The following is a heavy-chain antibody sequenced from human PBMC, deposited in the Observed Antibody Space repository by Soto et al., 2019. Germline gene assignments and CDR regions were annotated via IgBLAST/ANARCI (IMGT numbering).Heavy chain of an antibody. V-gene: IGHV4-59*01. CDR3: ARGYVAGTDNWLDP. J-gene: IGHJ5*02. Sequence: PSETLSLTCTVSGGSISSYYWSWIRQPPGKGLEWIGYIYYSGSTNYNPSLKSRVTISVDTSKNQFSLKLSSVTAADTAVYYCARGYVAGTDNWLDPWGQGTLVTVYS. CDR2: IYYSGST. CDR1: GGSISSYY. D-gene: IGHD6-19*01.